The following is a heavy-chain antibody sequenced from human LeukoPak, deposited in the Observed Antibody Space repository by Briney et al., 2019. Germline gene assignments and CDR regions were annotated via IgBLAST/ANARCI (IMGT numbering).Heavy chain of an antibody. J-gene: IGHJ6*02. D-gene: IGHD6-19*01. Sequence: SQTLSLTCAVSGGSNSSGGYSWSWIPQPPGKGLEWIGYIYHSGSTYYNPSLKSRVTISVDRSKNQFSLKLSSVTAADTAVYYCARSKAVAGPLYGMDVWGQGTTVTVSS. CDR1: GGSNSSGGYS. V-gene: IGHV4-30-2*01. CDR2: IYHSGST. CDR3: ARSKAVAGPLYGMDV.